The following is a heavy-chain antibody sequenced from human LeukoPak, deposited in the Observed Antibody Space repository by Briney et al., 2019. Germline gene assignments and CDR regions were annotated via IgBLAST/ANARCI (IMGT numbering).Heavy chain of an antibody. D-gene: IGHD6-13*01. V-gene: IGHV3-9*02. CDR3: AKDYGYSSSWYDY. J-gene: IGHJ4*02. CDR1: GSTSEDYV. Sequence: GGSLRLSCAASGSTSEDYVMPWVGHAPGKGLEWVSSIRWNSASVGYVDSVKGRFTISRDNAKKTLYLQMNSLRPEDTALYYCAKDYGYSSSWYDYWGQGTLVTVS. CDR2: IRWNSASV.